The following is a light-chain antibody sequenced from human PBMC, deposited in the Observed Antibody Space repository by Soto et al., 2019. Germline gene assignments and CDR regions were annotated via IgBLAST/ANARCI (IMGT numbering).Light chain of an antibody. CDR3: HQYGISTGLFT. CDR2: GAS. J-gene: IGKJ3*01. Sequence: EIVLTQSPGTLSMSPGERATLSCRASQSVSSNYLAWYQQKPGQAPRLLIYGASTRATGIPDTFSGSGSGTDFTLTISRLEPEDFAMYYCHQYGISTGLFTFGPGTKLEIK. CDR1: QSVSSNY. V-gene: IGKV3-20*01.